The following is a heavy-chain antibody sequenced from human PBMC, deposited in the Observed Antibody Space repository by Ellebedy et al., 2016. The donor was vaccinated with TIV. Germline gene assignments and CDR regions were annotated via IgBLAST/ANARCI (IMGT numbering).Heavy chain of an antibody. CDR3: ARVRRGSSGMDV. CDR2: INPDSGGT. J-gene: IGHJ6*02. D-gene: IGHD6-13*01. Sequence: SVKVSCKASGYTFTAYYMHWVRQAPGQGLEWMGWINPDSGGTNFAQKFQGRVTMTRDTSINTVYMELNRLESDDTAVYYCARVRRGSSGMDVWGQGTTVTVSS. CDR1: GYTFTAYY. V-gene: IGHV1-2*02.